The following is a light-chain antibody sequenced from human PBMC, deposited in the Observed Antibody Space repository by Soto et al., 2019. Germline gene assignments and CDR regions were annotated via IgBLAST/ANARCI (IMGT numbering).Light chain of an antibody. V-gene: IGKV1-27*01. Sequence: DIQMTQSPSSLSASVGDRVTITCRASQAISNSLVWYQQKPGKVPKVLIYAASTLQSGVPSRFSGSGSGTDFTLTITSLQPEDVATYFCQKYHSAPFTFGPGTKLDIK. CDR3: QKYHSAPFT. CDR2: AAS. CDR1: QAISNS. J-gene: IGKJ3*01.